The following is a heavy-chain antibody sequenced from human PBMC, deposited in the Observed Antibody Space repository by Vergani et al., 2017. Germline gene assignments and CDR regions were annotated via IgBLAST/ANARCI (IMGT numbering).Heavy chain of an antibody. V-gene: IGHV3-30*02. CDR1: GFTFSSYG. CDR2: IRYDGSND. J-gene: IGHJ6*02. CDR3: AKEGAEVPSYGRDV. D-gene: IGHD1-1*01. Sequence: QVQLVESGGGVVQPGGSLRLSCAASGFTFSSYGMHWVRQAPGKGLEWVAFIRYDGSNDYYADSVKGRFTISRDNSKNTLYLQMNSLRAEDTAVYYCAKEGAEVPSYGRDVGGQGTTVTVSS.